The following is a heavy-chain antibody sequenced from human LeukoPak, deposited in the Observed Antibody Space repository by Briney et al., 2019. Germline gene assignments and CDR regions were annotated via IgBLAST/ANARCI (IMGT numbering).Heavy chain of an antibody. CDR3: ARGGSYGYY. CDR1: GGSISSYY. Sequence: PSETLSLTCTVSGGSISSYYWSWIRQPPGKGLEWIGNIYYSGSTNYNPSLKSRVTISVDMSKNQFSLKLSSVTAADTAIYYCARGGSYGYYWGQGTLVTVSS. V-gene: IGHV4-59*01. J-gene: IGHJ4*02. CDR2: IYYSGST. D-gene: IGHD5-18*01.